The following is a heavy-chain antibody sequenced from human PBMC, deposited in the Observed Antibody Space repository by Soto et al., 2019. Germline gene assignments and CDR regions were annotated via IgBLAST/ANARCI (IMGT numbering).Heavy chain of an antibody. V-gene: IGHV3-21*01. CDR1: GFTFSSYS. CDR2: ISSSSSYI. CDR3: ASMPREYSGYDLGY. J-gene: IGHJ4*02. D-gene: IGHD5-12*01. Sequence: EVQLVESGGGLVKPGGSLRLSCAASGFTFSSYSMNWVRQAPGKGLEWVSSISSSSSYIYYADSVKGRFTISRDNAKNSLYLQMNSLRAEDTAVYYCASMPREYSGYDLGYRGQGTLVTVSS.